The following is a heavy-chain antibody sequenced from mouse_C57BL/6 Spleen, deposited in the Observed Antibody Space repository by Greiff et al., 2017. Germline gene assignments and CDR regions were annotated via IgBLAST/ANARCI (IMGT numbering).Heavy chain of an antibody. CDR1: GFTFSDYG. CDR2: ISNLAYSI. D-gene: IGHD2-4*01. V-gene: IGHV5-15*01. CDR3: AREGDEDYDASWFAY. J-gene: IGHJ3*01. Sequence: EVQLQESGGGLVQPGGSLKLSCAASGFTFSDYGMAWVRQAPRKGPEWVAFISNLAYSIYYADTVTGLFTISRENAKNTLYLEMSSLRSEDTDMYYCAREGDEDYDASWFAYWGQGTLVTVSA.